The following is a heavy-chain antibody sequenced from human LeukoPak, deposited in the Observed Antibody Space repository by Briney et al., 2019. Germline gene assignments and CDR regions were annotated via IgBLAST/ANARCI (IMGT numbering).Heavy chain of an antibody. J-gene: IGHJ5*02. Sequence: SETLSLTCTVSGGSISSSSYYWGWIRQPPGKGLEWIGSIYYSGSTNYNPSLKSRVTISVDTSKNQFSLKLSSVTAADTAVYYCARVGGIQLWPLPPPDNWFDPWGQGTLVTVSS. CDR2: IYYSGST. CDR1: GGSISSSSYY. D-gene: IGHD5-18*01. V-gene: IGHV4-39*07. CDR3: ARVGGIQLWPLPPPDNWFDP.